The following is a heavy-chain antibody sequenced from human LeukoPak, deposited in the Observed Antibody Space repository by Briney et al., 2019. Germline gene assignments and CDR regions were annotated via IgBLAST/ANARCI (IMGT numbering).Heavy chain of an antibody. CDR3: ARHGDFGDTDAFDF. Sequence: SETLSLTSTVSGGSISSYYWSWIRLPPGKGLEWIAYIYYSGDTNYNPSLKSRVTISVDTSKNQFSLRLSSVTAADTAVYYCARHGDFGDTDAFDFWGQGTMVTVSS. J-gene: IGHJ3*01. D-gene: IGHD3-16*01. CDR2: IYYSGDT. CDR1: GGSISSYY. V-gene: IGHV4-59*08.